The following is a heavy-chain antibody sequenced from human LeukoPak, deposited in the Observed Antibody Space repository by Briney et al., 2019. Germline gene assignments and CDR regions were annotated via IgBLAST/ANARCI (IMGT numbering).Heavy chain of an antibody. Sequence: VKVSCRASGGTFSSYAISWVRQAPGQGLEWMGGXIPIFGTANYAQKFQGRVTITADESTSTAYMELSSLRSEDTAVYYCASPYGSGDLGSQYYYYGMDVWGQGTTVTVSS. CDR3: ASPYGSGDLGSQYYYYGMDV. CDR1: GGTFSSYA. D-gene: IGHD3-10*01. V-gene: IGHV1-69*13. CDR2: XIPIFGTA. J-gene: IGHJ6*02.